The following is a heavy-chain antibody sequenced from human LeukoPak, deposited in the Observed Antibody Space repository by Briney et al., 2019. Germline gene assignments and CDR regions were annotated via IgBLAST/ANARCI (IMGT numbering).Heavy chain of an antibody. Sequence: GGSLRLSCAASGFTFSSYSMNWVRQAPGKGLEWVSSISSSSSYIYYADSVKGRFTISRDNAKSSLYLQMNSLRAEDTAVYYCARPLTAAGYYMDVWGKGTTVTVSS. CDR3: ARPLTAAGYYMDV. J-gene: IGHJ6*03. CDR1: GFTFSSYS. V-gene: IGHV3-21*01. D-gene: IGHD6-13*01. CDR2: ISSSSSYI.